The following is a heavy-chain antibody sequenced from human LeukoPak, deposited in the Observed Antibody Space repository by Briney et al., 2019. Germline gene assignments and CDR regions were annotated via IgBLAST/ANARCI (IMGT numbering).Heavy chain of an antibody. CDR3: ARDDFWSGSSLRY. CDR2: IYSGGST. CDR1: GFTFSSNY. V-gene: IGHV3-66*01. D-gene: IGHD3-3*01. J-gene: IGHJ4*02. Sequence: PGGSLRLSCAASGFTFSSNYMSWVRQAPGKGLEWVSVIYSGGSTYYADSVKGRFTISRDNSKNTPYLQMNSLRAEDTAVYYCARDDFWSGSSLRYWGQGTLVTVSS.